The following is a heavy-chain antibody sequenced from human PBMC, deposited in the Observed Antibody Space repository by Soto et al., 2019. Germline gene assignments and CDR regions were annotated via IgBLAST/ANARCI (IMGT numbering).Heavy chain of an antibody. Sequence: SETLSLTCNVFGDSIRSAHYFWGWVRQPPGKGLERICFFFLSGATFYDPYLRILFTFSFDTPNNNFSLRLSSVTAADTVVFFCARQKYCGSSTCYDSLYYQNMDVWGKGIMVTVSS. D-gene: IGHD3-16*01. CDR1: GDSIRSAHYF. CDR3: ARQKYCGSSTCYDSLYYQNMDV. J-gene: IGHJ6*03. V-gene: IGHV4-39*01. CDR2: FFLSGAT.